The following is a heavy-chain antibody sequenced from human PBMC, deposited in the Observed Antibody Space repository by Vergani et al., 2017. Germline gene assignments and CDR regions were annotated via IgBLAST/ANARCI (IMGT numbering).Heavy chain of an antibody. D-gene: IGHD2-15*01. J-gene: IGHJ3*02. CDR2: ISYDGSNK. CDR1: GFTFSSYA. V-gene: IGHV3-30-3*01. CDR3: ARLGQLAAAAFDI. Sequence: QVQLVESGGGVVQPGRSLRLSCAASGFTFSSYAMHWVRQAPGKGLEWVAVISYDGSNKYYADSVKGRFTISRDNSKNTLYLQMNSLRAEDMAVYYCARLGQLAAAAFDIWGQGTMVTVSS.